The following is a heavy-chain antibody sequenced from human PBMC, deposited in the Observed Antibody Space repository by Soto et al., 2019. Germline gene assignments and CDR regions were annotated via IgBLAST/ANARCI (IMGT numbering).Heavy chain of an antibody. CDR2: ISSSSSYI. Sequence: GGSLRLSWAASGFTFSSYSMNWVRQAPGKGLEWVSSISSSSSYIYYADSVKGRFTISRDNAKNSLYLQMNSLRAEDTAVYYCARDEGLSGEVVPEGSLDPWGQGTLVTVSS. CDR3: ARDEGLSGEVVPEGSLDP. D-gene: IGHD2-2*01. J-gene: IGHJ5*02. CDR1: GFTFSSYS. V-gene: IGHV3-21*04.